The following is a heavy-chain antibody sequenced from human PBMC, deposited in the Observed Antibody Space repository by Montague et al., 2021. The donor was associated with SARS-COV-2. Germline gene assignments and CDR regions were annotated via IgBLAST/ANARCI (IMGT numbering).Heavy chain of an antibody. D-gene: IGHD2-21*02. CDR3: ARDGVQFGDWPYYFAF. CDR1: GFTLNTYS. Sequence: SLRLSCAASGFTLNTYSMHWVRRAPGKGLEWVSSISSSGTYIYYADSARGRFTISRDNAHNSLSLQLNSLRPEDTALYYCARDGVQFGDWPYYFAFWGQGTLVSVSS. J-gene: IGHJ4*02. CDR2: ISSSGTYI. V-gene: IGHV3-21*01.